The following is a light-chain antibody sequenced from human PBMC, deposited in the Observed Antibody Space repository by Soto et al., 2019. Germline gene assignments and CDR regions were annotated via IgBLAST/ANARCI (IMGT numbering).Light chain of an antibody. CDR3: HQYNNWPRT. V-gene: IGKV3-15*01. Sequence: EIVMTQSPAALSVSPGERATLTCRASQSVSSNLVWYQQRPGQAPRLLIYGASTRATDIPARFSGSGSGTEFTLTISSLQSEDFAVYYCHQYNNWPRTFGQGTKLEVK. CDR2: GAS. J-gene: IGKJ1*01. CDR1: QSVSSN.